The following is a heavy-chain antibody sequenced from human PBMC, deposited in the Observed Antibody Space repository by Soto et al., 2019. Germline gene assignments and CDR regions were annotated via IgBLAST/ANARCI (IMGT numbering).Heavy chain of an antibody. CDR3: AANWNFGLNF. Sequence: GGSLSLSFAGSGFDFSDFHISWVRQAPGKGLEWISYISSSLGHTDYADSVKGRFAISRDNAKSSVFLEMSDLRSDDTAVYYCAANWNFGLNFWGQGTRVTVSS. CDR1: GFDFSDFH. CDR2: ISSSLGHT. V-gene: IGHV3-11*03. J-gene: IGHJ4*02. D-gene: IGHD1-1*01.